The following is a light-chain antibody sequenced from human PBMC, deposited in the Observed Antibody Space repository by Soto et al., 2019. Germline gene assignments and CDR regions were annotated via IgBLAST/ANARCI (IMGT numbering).Light chain of an antibody. CDR2: EGI. J-gene: IGLJ1*01. CDR3: CSYVGATTYV. CDR1: SNTIGGYNV. Sequence: SALTQPASVSGSPGQSITISCTGSSNTIGGYNVVSWYQQHPGKAPKVIIYEGIKRPSGVSNRFSGAISGSTASLTISGLQAEDEADYYCCSYVGATTYV. V-gene: IGLV2-23*01.